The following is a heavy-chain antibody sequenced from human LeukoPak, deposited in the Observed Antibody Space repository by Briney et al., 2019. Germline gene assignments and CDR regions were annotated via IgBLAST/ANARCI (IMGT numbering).Heavy chain of an antibody. J-gene: IGHJ3*02. D-gene: IGHD2-15*01. CDR3: AREVVAGTKVIRVDAFDI. V-gene: IGHV4-30-4*01. CDR2: IYYSGST. Sequence: PSETLSLTCTVSGGSISSGDYYWSWIRQSPGEGLEWIGYIYYSGSTYYNPSLKSRVTISIDTSKNQFSLKLSSVTAADTAVYYCAREVVAGTKVIRVDAFDIWGQGTMVTVSS. CDR1: GGSISSGDYY.